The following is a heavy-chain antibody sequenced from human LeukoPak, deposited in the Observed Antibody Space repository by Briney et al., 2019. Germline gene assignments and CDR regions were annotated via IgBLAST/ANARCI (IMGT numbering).Heavy chain of an antibody. CDR3: ARGDDGAY. J-gene: IGHJ4*02. Sequence: QPGGSLRLSCAASGFTFDIYGMNWIRQAPGEGLEWVSHISSGSSPKYYADSVRGRFTISRDNAKKSLYLQMNSLRVEDTAVYYCARGDDGAYWGQGTLVTVSS. CDR1: GFTFDIYG. CDR2: ISSGSSPK. V-gene: IGHV3-48*04. D-gene: IGHD3-16*01.